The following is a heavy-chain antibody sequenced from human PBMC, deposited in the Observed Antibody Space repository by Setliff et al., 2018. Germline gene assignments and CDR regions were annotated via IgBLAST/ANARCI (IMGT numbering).Heavy chain of an antibody. J-gene: IGHJ4*02. V-gene: IGHV3-23*01. Sequence: GGSLRLSCAASGFTFSSYAMTWVRQAPGKGLERVSAISGRGDSTFYEDSVKGRFSISRDNSQNTLYLQMNSLSPEDTALYYCASSSGGNYEAYFDYWGQGTLVTVSS. CDR3: ASSSGGNYEAYFDY. D-gene: IGHD2-15*01. CDR2: ISGRGDST. CDR1: GFTFSSYA.